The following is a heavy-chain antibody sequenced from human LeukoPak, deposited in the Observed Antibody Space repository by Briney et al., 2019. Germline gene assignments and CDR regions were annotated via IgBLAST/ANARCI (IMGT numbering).Heavy chain of an antibody. CDR2: LERSGGNT. J-gene: IGHJ5*01. V-gene: IGHV3-23*01. Sequence: GGSLRLSCAASGFTFSNSAMTWVRQAPRKGLDWVSSLERSGGNTYYADSVKGRFTISRDSSRNTLFLQMISLKVEDTAVYYCATGGVASARPDSWGQGTLVTVSS. D-gene: IGHD6-13*01. CDR3: ATGGVASARPDS. CDR1: GFTFSNSA.